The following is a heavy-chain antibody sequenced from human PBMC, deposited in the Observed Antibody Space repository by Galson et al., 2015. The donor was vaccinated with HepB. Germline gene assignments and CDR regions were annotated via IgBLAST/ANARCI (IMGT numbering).Heavy chain of an antibody. Sequence: SVKVSCKASGYTFTSYAISWVRQAPGQGLEWMGGIIPIFGTANYAQKFQERVTITRDMSTSTAYMELSSLRSEDTAVYYCAAGGGSSYFDYWGQGTLVTVSS. J-gene: IGHJ4*02. CDR1: GYTFTSYA. CDR2: IIPIFGTA. D-gene: IGHD6-6*01. CDR3: AAGGGSSYFDY. V-gene: IGHV1-69*05.